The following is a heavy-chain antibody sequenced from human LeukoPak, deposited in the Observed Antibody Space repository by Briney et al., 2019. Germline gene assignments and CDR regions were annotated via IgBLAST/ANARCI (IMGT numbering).Heavy chain of an antibody. CDR2: INPNSGGT. CDR3: ARDGNVDTAMVDFDY. J-gene: IGHJ4*02. V-gene: IGHV1-2*04. Sequence: ASVKVFCKASGGTFSSYAISWVRQAPGQGLEWMGWINPNSGGTNYAQKFQGWVTMTRDTSISTAYMELSRLRSDDTAVYYCARDGNVDTAMVDFDYWGQGTLVTVSS. D-gene: IGHD5-18*01. CDR1: GGTFSSYA.